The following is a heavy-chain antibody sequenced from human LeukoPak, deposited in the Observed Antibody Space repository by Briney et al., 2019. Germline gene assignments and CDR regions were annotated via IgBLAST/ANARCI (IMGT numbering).Heavy chain of an antibody. J-gene: IGHJ4*02. CDR3: AKAYCSSTSCYIDY. Sequence: GGPLRLSCAASGFTFSSYGMHWVRQAPGKGLEWVAFIRYDGSNKYYADSVKGRFTISRDNSKNTLYLQMNSLRAEDTAVYYCAKAYCSSTSCYIDYWGQGTLVTVSS. D-gene: IGHD2-2*01. CDR2: IRYDGSNK. V-gene: IGHV3-30*02. CDR1: GFTFSSYG.